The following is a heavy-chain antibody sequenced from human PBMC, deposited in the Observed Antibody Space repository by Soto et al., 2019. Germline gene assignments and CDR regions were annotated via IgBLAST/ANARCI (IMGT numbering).Heavy chain of an antibody. CDR1: GFTFSGSA. CDR3: TIQEGYCSGGSGYRFYYSMDV. D-gene: IGHD2-15*01. CDR2: IRSKANSYAT. J-gene: IGHJ6*03. Sequence: EVQLVESGGGMVQPGGSLKLSCAASGFTFSGSAMHWVRQASGKGLEWVGRIRSKANSYATAYAASVKGRFTISRDDSKNTAYLQMNSLNTEDTAVYYCTIQEGYCSGGSGYRFYYSMDVWGKGTTVTVSS. V-gene: IGHV3-73*01.